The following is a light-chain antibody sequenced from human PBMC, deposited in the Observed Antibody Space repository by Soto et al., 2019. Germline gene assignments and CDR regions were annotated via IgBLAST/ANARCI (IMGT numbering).Light chain of an antibody. J-gene: IGLJ2*01. Sequence: QSALTQPASVSGSPGQSITISCTGSGSDVGFYNYVSWYQQHPGKAPKLMIYEVINRPSGVSNRFSGSKSANTASLTISGLRAEDEADYYCSSYSSSTTVIFGGGTKVTVL. CDR2: EVI. CDR3: SSYSSSTTVI. CDR1: GSDVGFYNY. V-gene: IGLV2-14*01.